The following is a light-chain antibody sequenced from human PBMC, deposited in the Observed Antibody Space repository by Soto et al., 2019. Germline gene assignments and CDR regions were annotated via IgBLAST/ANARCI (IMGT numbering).Light chain of an antibody. CDR1: QSVRSMY. CDR2: DAS. J-gene: IGKJ1*01. CDR3: QYYSNSLWT. Sequence: EIVLTQSPAILSLSPGERATLSCRASQSVRSMYLAWYQQKPGQAPRLLIYDASSRATDIPDRFSGSGSGTDFTLTISRLEPEDFAIYYCQYYSNSLWTFGQGTKVDIK. V-gene: IGKV3-20*01.